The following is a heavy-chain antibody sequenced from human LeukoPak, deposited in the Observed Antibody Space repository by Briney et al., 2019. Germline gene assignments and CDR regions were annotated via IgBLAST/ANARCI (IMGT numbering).Heavy chain of an antibody. J-gene: IGHJ4*02. V-gene: IGHV3-43*01. CDR2: IDWDGNGT. Sequence: PGGSLRLSCAASGFMFDDYTMVWVRQAPGKGLEWVSLIDWDGNGTHYADSVKGRFTISRDNSKNSLYLQMNSLRTEDTAFYYCGKGRGAGFTTAINSWGQGTLVTVSS. CDR3: GKGRGAGFTTAINS. D-gene: IGHD1-1*01. CDR1: GFMFDDYT.